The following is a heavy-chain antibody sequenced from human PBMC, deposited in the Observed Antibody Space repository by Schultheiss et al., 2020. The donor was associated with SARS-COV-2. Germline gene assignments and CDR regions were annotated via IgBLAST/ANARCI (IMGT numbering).Heavy chain of an antibody. J-gene: IGHJ4*02. CDR2: ISYDGSNK. V-gene: IGHV3-30*14. CDR3: ARAQLYQLIDY. CDR1: GFTFSNAW. D-gene: IGHD2-2*01. Sequence: GGSLRLSCAASGFTFSNAWMNWVRQAPGKGLEWVAVISYDGSNKYYADSVKGRFTISRDNSKNTVYLQMSSLRAEDTAVYYCARAQLYQLIDYWGQGTLVTVSS.